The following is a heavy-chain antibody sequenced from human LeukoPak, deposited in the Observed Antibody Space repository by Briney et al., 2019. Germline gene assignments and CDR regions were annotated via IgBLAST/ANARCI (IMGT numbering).Heavy chain of an antibody. D-gene: IGHD3/OR15-3a*01. Sequence: GGSLRLSCAASGFTFSSYWMNWVRQAPGKGLEWVANIKKDGSEKYYVDSVKGRFTISRDNAKTSLYLQMNSLRAEDTAVYYCAKDGRVAGYLDYWGQGTLVTVSS. CDR3: AKDGRVAGYLDY. CDR2: IKKDGSEK. CDR1: GFTFSSYW. V-gene: IGHV3-7*01. J-gene: IGHJ4*02.